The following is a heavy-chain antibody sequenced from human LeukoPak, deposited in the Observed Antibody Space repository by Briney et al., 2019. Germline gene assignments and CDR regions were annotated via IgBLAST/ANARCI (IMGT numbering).Heavy chain of an antibody. V-gene: IGHV1-3*04. CDR3: ARGNWNDLYYFDF. Sequence: GASVKVSCKASGYTFTSYAMHWVRQAPGQRLEWMGWINTSNGNTQYSQKFQGRVTITRDTSASTAYMELSSLRSEDTAVFYCARGNWNDLYYFDFWGQGTLVTVSS. D-gene: IGHD1-1*01. CDR1: GYTFTSYA. CDR2: INTSNGNT. J-gene: IGHJ4*02.